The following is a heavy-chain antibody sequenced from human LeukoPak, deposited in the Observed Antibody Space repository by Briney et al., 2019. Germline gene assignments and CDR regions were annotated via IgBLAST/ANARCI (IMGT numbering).Heavy chain of an antibody. CDR1: GGTFSSYT. Sequence: GASVKVSCKASGGTFSSYTISWVRQAPGQGLEWMGWMNPNSGNTGYAQKFQGRVTMTRNTSISTAYMELSSLRSEDTAVYYCARDYYDSSGYYYYYYYMDVWGKGTTVTVSS. D-gene: IGHD3-22*01. J-gene: IGHJ6*03. V-gene: IGHV1-8*02. CDR3: ARDYYDSSGYYYYYYYMDV. CDR2: MNPNSGNT.